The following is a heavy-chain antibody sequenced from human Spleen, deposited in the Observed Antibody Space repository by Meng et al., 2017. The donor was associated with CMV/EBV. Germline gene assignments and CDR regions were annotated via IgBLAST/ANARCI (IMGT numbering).Heavy chain of an antibody. CDR2: IRSNAYGGTT. CDR3: TRGFF. J-gene: IGHJ3*01. Sequence: GESLKISCTTSGFNFGDYGMSWVRQAPGKGLEWVGFIRSNAYGGTTHYAASVEGRFTVSRDDSKSIAYLQMNSLKTEDTAVYFCTRGFFWGPGTMVTVSS. CDR1: GFNFGDYG. D-gene: IGHD3-10*01. V-gene: IGHV3-49*04.